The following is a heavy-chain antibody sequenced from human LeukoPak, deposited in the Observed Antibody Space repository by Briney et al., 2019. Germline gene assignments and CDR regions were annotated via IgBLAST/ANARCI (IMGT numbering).Heavy chain of an antibody. J-gene: IGHJ4*02. Sequence: PGGSLRLSCAASGFTFSSYWMHWVRQAPGKGLVWVSRINSDGSSTSYADSVKGRFTISRDNAKNSLYLQMNSLRAEDTAVYYCARGGRSSSRVSVWGQGTLVTVSS. V-gene: IGHV3-74*01. CDR3: ARGGRSSSRVSV. CDR2: INSDGSST. D-gene: IGHD6-13*01. CDR1: GFTFSSYW.